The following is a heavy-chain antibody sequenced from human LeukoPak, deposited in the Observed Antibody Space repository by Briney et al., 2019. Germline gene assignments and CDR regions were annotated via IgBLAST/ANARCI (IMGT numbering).Heavy chain of an antibody. CDR1: GFPFSSYA. J-gene: IGHJ6*03. CDR3: AKLGGQELHNYYVAV. CDR2: IIDSGEST. V-gene: IGHV3-23*01. Sequence: GGSLRLSCAASGFPFSSYAMSWVRQAPGKGLEWVSGIIDSGESTYYATFAKVRFTISRDTSNNTLYLQLNSLSDEDTAVYYCAKLGGQELHNYYVAVCGKGTTVAVSS. D-gene: IGHD3-16*01.